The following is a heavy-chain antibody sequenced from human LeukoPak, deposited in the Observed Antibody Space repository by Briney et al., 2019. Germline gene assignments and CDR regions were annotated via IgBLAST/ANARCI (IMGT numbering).Heavy chain of an antibody. J-gene: IGHJ3*02. Sequence: GASVKVSCKASGGTFSSYAISWVRQAPGQGLEWMGGIIPIFGTANYAQKFQGRVTITADKSTSTAYMELSSLRSEDTAVYYCARSKGYCSGGSCYSGGAFDIWGQGTMVTVSS. D-gene: IGHD2-15*01. CDR1: GGTFSSYA. CDR3: ARSKGYCSGGSCYSGGAFDI. CDR2: IIPIFGTA. V-gene: IGHV1-69*06.